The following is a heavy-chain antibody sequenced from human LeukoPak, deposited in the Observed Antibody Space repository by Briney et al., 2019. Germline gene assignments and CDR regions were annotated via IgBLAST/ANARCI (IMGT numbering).Heavy chain of an antibody. D-gene: IGHD6-13*01. CDR3: AREGSPYSSSWYYFDY. CDR2: ISSGSSFT. CDR1: GFTISSYS. J-gene: IGHJ4*02. Sequence: PGGSLRLSCAASGFTISSYSMNWVRQAPGKGLEWVSYISSGSSFTNYADSVKDRFTISRDNTKNSLYLQMNSLRAEDTAVYYCAREGSPYSSSWYYFDYWGQGTLVTVSS. V-gene: IGHV3-21*05.